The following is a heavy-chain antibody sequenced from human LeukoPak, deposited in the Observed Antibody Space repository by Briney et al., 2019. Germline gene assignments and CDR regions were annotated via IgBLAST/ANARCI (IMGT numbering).Heavy chain of an antibody. V-gene: IGHV1-2*02. CDR3: ATNDIVATMGFDP. J-gene: IGHJ5*02. CDR2: INPNSGGT. D-gene: IGHD5-12*01. CDR1: GYTFTGYY. Sequence: GASVKVSCKASGYTFTGYYMHWVRQAPGQGLEWMGWINPNSGGTNYAQKFQGRVTMTRDTSISTAYMELSSLRSEDTAVYYCATNDIVATMGFDPWGQGTLVTVSS.